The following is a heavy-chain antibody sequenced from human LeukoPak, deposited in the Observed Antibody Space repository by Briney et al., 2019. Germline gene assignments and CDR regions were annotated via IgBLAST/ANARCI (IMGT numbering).Heavy chain of an antibody. V-gene: IGHV4-61*02. CDR3: ARDGLVTMELDY. J-gene: IGHJ4*02. CDR2: IYPSGNT. Sequence: SETLSLTCTVSGDSISSSRHYWSWIRQPAGKGLEWVGRIYPSGNTNYNPSLKSRVTISLDTSKNQFSLNLRSVTAADTAVYYCARDGLVTMELDYWGQGTLVTVSS. CDR1: GDSISSSRHY. D-gene: IGHD3/OR15-3a*01.